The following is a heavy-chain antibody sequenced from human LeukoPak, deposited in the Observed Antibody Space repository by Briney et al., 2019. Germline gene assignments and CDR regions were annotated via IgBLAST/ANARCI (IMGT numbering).Heavy chain of an antibody. CDR3: ARAGHSSSWTVDY. V-gene: IGHV3-21*01. CDR1: GFTFCSYS. Sequence: GGSLRLSSAASGFTFCSYSMNWVRQAPGKGREWVSSISSSSSYIYYADSVKGRFTISRDNAKNSLYLQMNSLRAEDTAVYYCARAGHSSSWTVDYWGQGTLVTVSS. D-gene: IGHD6-13*01. J-gene: IGHJ4*02. CDR2: ISSSSSYI.